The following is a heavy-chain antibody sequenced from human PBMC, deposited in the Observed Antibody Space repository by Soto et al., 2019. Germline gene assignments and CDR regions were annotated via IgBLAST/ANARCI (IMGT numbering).Heavy chain of an antibody. CDR3: AKDTYYYDRSGYYTYDY. D-gene: IGHD3-22*01. CDR2: ISYDGSNK. V-gene: IGHV3-30*18. J-gene: IGHJ4*02. Sequence: PGGSLRLSCAASGFTFSSYGVHWVRQAPGKGLEWVAVISYDGSNKHYVDSVKGRFTISRDNSKNTLDLQMNSLRAEDTVVYYCAKDTYYYDRSGYYTYDYWGQGTLVTVSS. CDR1: GFTFSSYG.